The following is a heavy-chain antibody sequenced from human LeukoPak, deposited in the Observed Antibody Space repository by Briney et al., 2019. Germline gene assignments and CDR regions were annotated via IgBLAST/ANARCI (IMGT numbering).Heavy chain of an antibody. V-gene: IGHV4-39*01. CDR3: ARVVRGYCSGGSCYSGSVRYFDY. CDR2: IYYSGST. CDR1: GGSISSSSYY. D-gene: IGHD2-15*01. J-gene: IGHJ4*02. Sequence: PSETLSLTCTVSGGSISSSSYYWGWIRQPPGKGLEWIGSIYYSGSTYYNPSLKSRVTISVDTSKNRFSLKLSSVTAAETAVYYCARVVRGYCSGGSCYSGSVRYFDYWGQGTLVTVSS.